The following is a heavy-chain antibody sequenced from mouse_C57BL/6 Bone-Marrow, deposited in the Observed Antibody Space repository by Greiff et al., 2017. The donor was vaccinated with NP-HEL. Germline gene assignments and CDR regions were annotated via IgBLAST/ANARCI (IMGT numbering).Heavy chain of an antibody. CDR2: IFPGSGST. CDR1: GYTFTDYY. CDR3: ARRDSSARGYFDY. D-gene: IGHD3-3*01. J-gene: IGHJ2*01. V-gene: IGHV1-75*01. Sequence: QVHVKQSGPELVKPGASVKISCKASGYTFTDYYINWVKQRPGQGLEWIGWIFPGSGSTYYNEKFKGKATLTVDKSSSTAYMLLSSLTSEDSAVYFCARRDSSARGYFDYWGQGTTLTVSS.